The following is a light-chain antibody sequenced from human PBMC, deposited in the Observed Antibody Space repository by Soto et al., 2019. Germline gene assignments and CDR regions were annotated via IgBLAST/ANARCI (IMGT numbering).Light chain of an antibody. Sequence: EIVMAQSPVTLSVSPRERATLSCRASQSFSSSYLALYQQKPGQAPRRLIYLASSRATGIPDRFSGSGSGTDFTLTISRLEPEDFAVYYCQQYGSSPPWTFGQGTKVDIK. V-gene: IGKV3-20*01. CDR3: QQYGSSPPWT. CDR2: LAS. CDR1: QSFSSSY. J-gene: IGKJ1*01.